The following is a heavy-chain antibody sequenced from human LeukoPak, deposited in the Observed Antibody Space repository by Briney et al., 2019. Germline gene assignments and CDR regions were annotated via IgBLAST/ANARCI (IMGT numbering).Heavy chain of an antibody. CDR3: ARWRAGIAVAVDY. CDR1: GFTVSNNY. CDR2: LYSDGYA. V-gene: IGHV3-53*01. J-gene: IGHJ4*02. Sequence: GGSLRLSCAASGFTVSNNYMNWARQAPGKGLEWVSVLYSDGYAYYADSVKGRFSISRDNSKNTVYLQMNSLRAEDTAVYYCARWRAGIAVAVDYWGQGTLVTVSS. D-gene: IGHD6-19*01.